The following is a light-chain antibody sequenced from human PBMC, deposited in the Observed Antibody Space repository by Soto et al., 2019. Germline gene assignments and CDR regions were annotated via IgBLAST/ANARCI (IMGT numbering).Light chain of an antibody. V-gene: IGLV2-14*01. J-gene: IGLJ1*01. Sequence: QSALTQPASVSASPGQSITISCTGTSSDLGAYDYVSWYQHHPGKAPKLMIFEVNNRPSGVSHRFSGSKSGSTASLTISGLQAEDEADYYCSSYANSGTSDVFGTGTKVTVL. CDR2: EVN. CDR3: SSYANSGTSDV. CDR1: SSDLGAYDY.